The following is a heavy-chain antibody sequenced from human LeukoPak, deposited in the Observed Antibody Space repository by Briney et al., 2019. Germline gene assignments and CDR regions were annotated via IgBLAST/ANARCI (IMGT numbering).Heavy chain of an antibody. D-gene: IGHD2-2*02. Sequence: SETLSLTCSVSGASSSNHFWSWIRQPPGKGLEWLGYISRSGHTNYNPSLKSRVTMSVATSKNHFSLNLTSVTAADTAIYYCARLYTGYGMDVWDQGTTVTVSS. CDR3: ARLYTGYGMDV. J-gene: IGHJ6*02. CDR1: GASSSNHF. V-gene: IGHV4-59*08. CDR2: ISRSGHT.